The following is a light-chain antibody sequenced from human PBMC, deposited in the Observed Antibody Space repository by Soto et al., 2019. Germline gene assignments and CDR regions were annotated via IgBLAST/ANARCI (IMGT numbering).Light chain of an antibody. CDR3: QQYRTSSPRYT. CDR1: QSVSINF. V-gene: IGKV3-20*01. CDR2: SAS. Sequence: EIVLTQSPGTLSLSPGERATLFCRASQSVSINFLGWYQQPSGQALRLLIYSASRRTAGIPDRFSGSGSGTDFTLTISRLKPEDFAVYYCQQYRTSSPRYTFGGGTKLEI. J-gene: IGKJ4*01.